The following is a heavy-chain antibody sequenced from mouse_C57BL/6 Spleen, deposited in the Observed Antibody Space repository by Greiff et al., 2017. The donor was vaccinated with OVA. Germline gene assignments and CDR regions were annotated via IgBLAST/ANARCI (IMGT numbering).Heavy chain of an antibody. CDR2: IDPSDSYT. D-gene: IGHD1-1*01. CDR3: ARYGSSFAY. CDR1: GYTFTSYW. V-gene: IGHV1-50*01. Sequence: QVHVKQSGAELVKTGASVKLSCKASGYTFTSYWMQWVKQRPGQGLEWIGEIDPSDSYTNYNQKFKGKATLTVDTSSSTAYMQLSSLTSEDSAVYYCARYGSSFAYWGQGTLVTVSA. J-gene: IGHJ3*01.